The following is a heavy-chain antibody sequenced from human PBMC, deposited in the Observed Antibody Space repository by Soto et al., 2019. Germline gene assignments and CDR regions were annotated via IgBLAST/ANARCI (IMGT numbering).Heavy chain of an antibody. CDR2: MSNTGIP. V-gene: IGHV4-59*11. CDR1: GASISNHY. CDR3: ARESGFCGPRCYRNNWFDP. Sequence: QVELQESGPGLVKPSETLSLTCSVSGASISNHYWSWMRQSPGKGLEWIGLMSNTGIPTYNPSLQGRVNILPDTSNNRISLRLSSVTAADTAVYYCARESGFCGPRCYRNNWFDPWGQGILVTVSS. D-gene: IGHD2-2*02. J-gene: IGHJ5*02.